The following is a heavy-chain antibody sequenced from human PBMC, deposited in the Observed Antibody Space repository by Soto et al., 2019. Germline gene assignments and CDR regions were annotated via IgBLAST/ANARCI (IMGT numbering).Heavy chain of an antibody. V-gene: IGHV1-69*13. D-gene: IGHD3-10*01. J-gene: IGHJ6*02. CDR2: IIPIFGTA. CDR3: ARVLIRGSMVYYYYGMDV. CDR1: GGTFSSYA. Sequence: GASVKVSCKASGGTFSSYAISWVRQAPGQGLEWMGGIIPIFGTANYAQKFQGRVTITADESTSTAYMELSSLRSGDTAVYYCARVLIRGSMVYYYYGMDVWGQGTTVTVSS.